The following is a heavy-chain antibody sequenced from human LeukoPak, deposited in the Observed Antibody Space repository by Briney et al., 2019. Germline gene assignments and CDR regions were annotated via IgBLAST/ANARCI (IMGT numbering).Heavy chain of an antibody. Sequence: GGSLRLSCAASGFTFSSYGMHWVRQAPGKGLEWVAFIRYDGSNKYYADSVKGRFTISRDNSKNTLYLQMNSLRAEDTAVYYCARDRYGDYTGGVDGYFDYWGQGTLVTVSS. J-gene: IGHJ4*02. V-gene: IGHV3-30*02. CDR3: ARDRYGDYTGGVDGYFDY. D-gene: IGHD4-17*01. CDR2: IRYDGSNK. CDR1: GFTFSSYG.